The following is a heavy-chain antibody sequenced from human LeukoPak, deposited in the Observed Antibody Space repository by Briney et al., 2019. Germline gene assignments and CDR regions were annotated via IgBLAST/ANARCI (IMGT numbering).Heavy chain of an antibody. CDR2: ISSSSSTI. CDR1: GFTFSSYS. D-gene: IGHD6-25*01. V-gene: IGHV3-48*01. J-gene: IGHJ4*02. Sequence: GGSLRLSCAASGFTFSSYSMNWVRQAPGKGLEWVSYISSSSSTIYCADSVKGRFTISRDNAKNSLYLQMNSLRAEDTAVYYCARDLRSSGDWGQGTLVTVSS. CDR3: ARDLRSSGD.